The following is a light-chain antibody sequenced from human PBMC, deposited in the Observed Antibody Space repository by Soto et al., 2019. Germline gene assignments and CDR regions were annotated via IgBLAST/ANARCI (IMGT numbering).Light chain of an antibody. Sequence: EILLTQSPATLSLSPGERATLSCRASQSVGSYLVWYQQSPGQAPRLLIYDASSRATGIPDRFSGSGSGTDFTLTISSLEPEDFAVYYCQQRRSWTTFGGGTKVEIK. CDR2: DAS. CDR3: QQRRSWTT. J-gene: IGKJ4*02. V-gene: IGKV3-11*01. CDR1: QSVGSY.